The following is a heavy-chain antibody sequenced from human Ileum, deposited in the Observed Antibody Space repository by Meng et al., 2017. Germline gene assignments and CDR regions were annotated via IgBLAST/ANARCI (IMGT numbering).Heavy chain of an antibody. CDR1: GFNFGGYE. Sequence: GESLKISCAASGFNFGGYEMHWVRQAPGKGLEWMANINPDGSYELYVDSVKGRFTISRDNVKNSLDLQMNSLRVEDTAMYYCVRNGGSGDYWGQGTLVTVSS. CDR3: VRNGGSGDY. D-gene: IGHD3-10*01. V-gene: IGHV3-7*01. J-gene: IGHJ4*02. CDR2: INPDGSYE.